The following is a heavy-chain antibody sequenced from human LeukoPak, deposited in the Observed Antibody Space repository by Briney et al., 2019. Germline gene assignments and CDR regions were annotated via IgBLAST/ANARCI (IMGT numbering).Heavy chain of an antibody. V-gene: IGHV4-39*01. CDR2: IYYSGNT. J-gene: IGHJ6*03. Sequence: SETLSLTCTVSGDSISTSNSYWGWIRQPPGKGREWIGSIYYSGNTYYNASLRSQVTISVDTSKNQFSLKLTSVTAADTAVYYCARLLEPATGYYMDVWGKGTTVTISS. CDR1: GDSISTSNSY. D-gene: IGHD5-24*01. CDR3: ARLLEPATGYYMDV.